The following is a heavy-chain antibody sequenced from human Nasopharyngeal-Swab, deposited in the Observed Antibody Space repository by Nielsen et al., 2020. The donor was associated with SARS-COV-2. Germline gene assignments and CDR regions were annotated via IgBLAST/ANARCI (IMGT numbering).Heavy chain of an antibody. CDR1: GGSISRYY. J-gene: IGHJ4*02. CDR2: IYYSGST. V-gene: IGHV4-59*13. D-gene: IGHD3-22*01. Sequence: SETLSLTCTVSGGSISRYYWSWIRQPPGKGLEWIGYIYYSGSTNYNPSLKSRVTISVDTPKNQFSLKLSSVTAADTAVYYCARGSGYYDSSGYSDYWGQGTLVTVSS. CDR3: ARGSGYYDSSGYSDY.